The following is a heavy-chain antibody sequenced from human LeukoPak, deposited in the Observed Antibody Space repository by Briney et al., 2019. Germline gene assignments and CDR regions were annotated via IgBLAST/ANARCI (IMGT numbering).Heavy chain of an antibody. J-gene: IGHJ4*02. CDR2: IYYSGST. Sequence: SETLSLTCTVSGGSISSSSYYWGWIRQPPGKGLEWIGSIYYSGSTYYNPSLKSRVTILVDASKNQFSLTLSSVTAADTAVYYCARPPGPNYDYVWGSYPWGQGTLVTVSS. CDR1: GGSISSSSYY. CDR3: ARPPGPNYDYVWGSYP. V-gene: IGHV4-39*07. D-gene: IGHD3-16*02.